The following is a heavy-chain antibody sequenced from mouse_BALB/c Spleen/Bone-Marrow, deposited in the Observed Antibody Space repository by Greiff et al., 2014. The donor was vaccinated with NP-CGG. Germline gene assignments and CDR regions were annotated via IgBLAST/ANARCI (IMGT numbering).Heavy chain of an antibody. V-gene: IGHV2-9*02. CDR2: IWADGST. Sequence: QVQLQQSGPGLVAPSQNLSISCTVSGVLFTSYGVHWGRQPPGKGLGWLGVIWADGSTNYNSALMSRLSISKDNSKSQVFLKMNSLQTDDTAMYYCARITTATGAMDYWGQGTSVTVSS. CDR1: GVLFTSYG. CDR3: ARITTATGAMDY. D-gene: IGHD1-2*01. J-gene: IGHJ4*01.